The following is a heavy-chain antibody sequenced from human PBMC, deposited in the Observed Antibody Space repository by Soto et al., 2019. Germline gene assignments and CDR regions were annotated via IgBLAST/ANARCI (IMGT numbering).Heavy chain of an antibody. CDR3: ARDQKGSYDFWSGYYYYYGMDV. J-gene: IGHJ6*02. CDR1: GFTFSSYA. Sequence: GGSLILSCAASGFTFSSYAMHWVRQAPGKGLEWVAVISYDGSNKYYADSVKGRFTISRDNSKNTLYLQMNSLRAEDTAVYYCARDQKGSYDFWSGYYYYYGMDVWGQGTTVTVSS. D-gene: IGHD3-3*01. V-gene: IGHV3-30-3*01. CDR2: ISYDGSNK.